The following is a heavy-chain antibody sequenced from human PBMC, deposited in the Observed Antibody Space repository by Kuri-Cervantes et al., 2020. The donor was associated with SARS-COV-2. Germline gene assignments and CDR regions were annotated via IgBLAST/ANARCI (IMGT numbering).Heavy chain of an antibody. V-gene: IGHV1-69*10. Sequence: SVKVSCKASRGTLSSYVVSWVRQAPGQGLEWMGGIIRIFDIEKRAQKFQDRVTITTDKSTSTVYMDPSSLRAEDTAVYYCVRGGQYCSSSSCWRAFHYWGQGTLVTVSS. CDR2: IIRIFDIE. CDR1: RGTLSSYV. J-gene: IGHJ4*02. CDR3: VRGGQYCSSSSCWRAFHY. D-gene: IGHD2-2*01.